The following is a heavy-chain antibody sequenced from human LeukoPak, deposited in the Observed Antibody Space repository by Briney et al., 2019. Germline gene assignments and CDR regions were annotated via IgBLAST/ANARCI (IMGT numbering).Heavy chain of an antibody. CDR3: ARGTAITAGIDF. CDR2: INPEGAST. V-gene: IGHV3-74*01. J-gene: IGHJ4*02. D-gene: IGHD6-19*01. CDR1: GFSFSTYW. Sequence: GGSLRLSCTASGFSFSTYWMFWVRQAPGKGLVWVSQINPEGASTTYGDPAKGRFTASRDNAKNALHLQMNSLRVDDTAVYYCARGTAITAGIDFWGQGTLVTVSS.